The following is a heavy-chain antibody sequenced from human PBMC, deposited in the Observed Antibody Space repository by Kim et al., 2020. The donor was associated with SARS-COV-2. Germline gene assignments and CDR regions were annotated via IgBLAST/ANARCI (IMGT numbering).Heavy chain of an antibody. D-gene: IGHD1-26*01. CDR2: INHSGST. V-gene: IGHV4-34*01. CDR1: GGSFSGYY. CDR3: ARGRVGPSRGSYDKAPPNQKYYFDY. J-gene: IGHJ4*02. Sequence: SETLSLTCAVYGGSFSGYYWSWIRQPPGKGLEWIGEINHSGSTNYNPSLKSRVTISVDTSKNQFSLKLSSVTAADTAVYYCARGRVGPSRGSYDKAPPNQKYYFDYWGQGTLVTVSS.